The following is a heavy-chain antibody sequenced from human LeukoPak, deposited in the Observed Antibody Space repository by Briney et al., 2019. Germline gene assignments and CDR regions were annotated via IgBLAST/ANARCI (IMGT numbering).Heavy chain of an antibody. J-gene: IGHJ4*02. CDR1: GRTVTGFY. D-gene: IGHD3/OR15-3a*01. V-gene: IGHV1-2*02. CDR3: SRVSGLHTFDY. Sequence: ASMKVSCKTSGRTVTGFYMHWERQVPGQGLDWMGWINPNSDGTNYAQKHQGKVTLTTDTSTRTAYMEQRSLLYEDTTLKICSRVSGLHTFDYWGQGTLVTVSS. CDR2: INPNSDGT.